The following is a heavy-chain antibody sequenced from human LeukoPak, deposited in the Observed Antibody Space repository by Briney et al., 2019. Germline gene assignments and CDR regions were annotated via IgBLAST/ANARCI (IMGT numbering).Heavy chain of an antibody. D-gene: IGHD3-10*01. J-gene: IGHJ4*02. CDR1: GYSFTSYW. CDR3: ARPIQGLGYYFDY. Sequence: GESLKISCKGSGYSFTSYWIGWVRQMPVKGLEWVGIIYPGDSDTRYSPSFQGQVTISADKSISTAYLQWSSLKASDTAMYYCARPIQGLGYYFDYWGQGTLVTVSS. V-gene: IGHV5-51*01. CDR2: IYPGDSDT.